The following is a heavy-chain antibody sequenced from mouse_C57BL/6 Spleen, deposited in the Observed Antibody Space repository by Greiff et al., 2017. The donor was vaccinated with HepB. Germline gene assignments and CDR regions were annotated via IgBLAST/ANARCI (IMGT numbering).Heavy chain of an antibody. J-gene: IGHJ2*01. Sequence: QVQLQQSGAELVRPGTSVKVSCKASGYAFTNYLIEWVKQRPGQGLEWIGVINPGSGGTNYNEKFKGKATLTADKSSSTAYMQLSSLTSEDSAVYFCARGNDYHYWGQGTTLTVSS. V-gene: IGHV1-54*01. CDR1: GYAFTNYL. CDR3: ARGNDYHY. D-gene: IGHD2-4*01. CDR2: INPGSGGT.